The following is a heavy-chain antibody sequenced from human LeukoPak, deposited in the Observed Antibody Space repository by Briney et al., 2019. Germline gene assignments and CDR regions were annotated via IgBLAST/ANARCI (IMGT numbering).Heavy chain of an antibody. V-gene: IGHV3-21*01. J-gene: IGHJ4*02. CDR1: GFTFGSYS. Sequence: GGSLRLSCAVSGFTFGSYSMNWVPQAPGKGLEWVSFVSTSGSYIYYADSVKGRFTISRDNAKNSLYLQMNSLRAEDTAVYYCARVTSSSWYGPIFDYGGQGTLVTVSS. CDR3: ARVTSSSWYGPIFDY. D-gene: IGHD6-13*01. CDR2: VSTSGSYI.